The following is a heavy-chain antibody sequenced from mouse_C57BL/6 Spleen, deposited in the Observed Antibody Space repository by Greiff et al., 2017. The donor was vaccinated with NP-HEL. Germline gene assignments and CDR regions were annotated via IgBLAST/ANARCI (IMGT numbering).Heavy chain of an antibody. Sequence: DVQLVESGGGLVKPGGSLKLSCAASGFTFSDYGMHWVRQAPEKGLEWVAYISSGSSTIYYADTVKGRFTISRDNAKNTLFLQMTSLRSEDTAMYYCAKLGRGVNWYFDVWGTGTTVTVSS. D-gene: IGHD4-1*01. CDR3: AKLGRGVNWYFDV. CDR1: GFTFSDYG. V-gene: IGHV5-17*01. J-gene: IGHJ1*03. CDR2: ISSGSSTI.